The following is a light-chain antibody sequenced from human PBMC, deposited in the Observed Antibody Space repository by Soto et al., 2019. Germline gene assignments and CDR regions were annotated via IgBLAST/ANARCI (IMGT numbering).Light chain of an antibody. CDR1: QSVLYSSNNKNY. V-gene: IGKV4-1*01. CDR2: WAT. Sequence: DIVLTQSPDSLAVSLGERATINCKSSQSVLYSSNNKNYLTWYQQKPGQPPKLLIYWATTRKSGVPDRFSGSGSGTDFILTISSLQAEDVAVYYRQQSYSTPLTFGGGTKVEIK. J-gene: IGKJ4*01. CDR3: QQSYSTPLT.